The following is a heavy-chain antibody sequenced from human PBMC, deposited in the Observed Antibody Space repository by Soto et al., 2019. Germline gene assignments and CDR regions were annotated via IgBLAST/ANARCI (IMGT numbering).Heavy chain of an antibody. D-gene: IGHD6-6*01. J-gene: IGHJ5*02. CDR3: ARDKLVGGFDP. Sequence: QVQLVQSGAEVKNPGASVKVSCKASGYTFTSYAMHWVRQAPGQRLEWMGWINAGNGNTKYSQKFQGRVTITRDTSSSTAYMEMSSLRSEDTAVFYCARDKLVGGFDPWGQGTLVTVAS. CDR1: GYTFTSYA. CDR2: INAGNGNT. V-gene: IGHV1-3*01.